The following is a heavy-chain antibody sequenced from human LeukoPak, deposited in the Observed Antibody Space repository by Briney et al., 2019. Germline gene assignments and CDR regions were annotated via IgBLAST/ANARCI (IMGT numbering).Heavy chain of an antibody. D-gene: IGHD2-15*01. CDR2: ISAYNGNT. J-gene: IGHJ1*01. Sequence: ASVKVSCKASGYSFTSYGISWVRQAPGQGLEWMGWISAYNGNTNYAQKLQGRVTMTTDTSTSTAYMELRSLRSDDTAVYYCARGYCSGGSCYSVGNFQHWGQGTQVTVSS. V-gene: IGHV1-18*01. CDR3: ARGYCSGGSCYSVGNFQH. CDR1: GYSFTSYG.